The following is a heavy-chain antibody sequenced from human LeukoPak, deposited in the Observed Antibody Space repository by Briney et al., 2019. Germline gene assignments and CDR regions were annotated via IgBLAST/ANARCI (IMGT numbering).Heavy chain of an antibody. V-gene: IGHV4-31*03. D-gene: IGHD4-17*01. CDR1: GGSISSGGYY. J-gene: IGHJ5*02. CDR3: ARFSPLRNWFDP. CDR2: IYYSGST. Sequence: TLSLTCTVSGGSISSGGYYWSWIRQHPGKGLEWIGYIYYSGSTYYNPSLKSRVTMSVDTSKNQFSLKLSSVTAADTAVYYCARFSPLRNWFDPWGQGTLVTVSS.